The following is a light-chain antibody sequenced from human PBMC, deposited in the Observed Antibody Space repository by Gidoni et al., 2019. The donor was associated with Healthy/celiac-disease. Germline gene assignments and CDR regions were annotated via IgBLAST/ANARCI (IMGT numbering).Light chain of an antibody. CDR1: QSVSSSY. CDR3: QQYGSSPPYT. J-gene: IGKJ2*01. Sequence: EIVLTPSPGTLSLSPGERATLSCRASQSVSSSYLDWYQQKPGQAPRLLIYGASSRATGIPDRFSGSGSGTDFTLTISRLEPEDFAVYYCQQYGSSPPYTFGQGTKLEIK. CDR2: GAS. V-gene: IGKV3-20*01.